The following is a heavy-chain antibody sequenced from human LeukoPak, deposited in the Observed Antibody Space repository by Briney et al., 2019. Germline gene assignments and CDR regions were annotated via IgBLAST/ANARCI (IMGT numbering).Heavy chain of an antibody. Sequence: SVKVSCKASGGTFSSYAISWVRQAPGQGLEWMGGIIPIFGTANSAQKFQGRVTITADESTSTAYMELSSLRSEDTAVYYCAREWRFQGSGSYYTPYYYMDVWGKGTTVTVSS. J-gene: IGHJ6*03. CDR3: AREWRFQGSGSYYTPYYYMDV. V-gene: IGHV1-69*13. D-gene: IGHD3-10*01. CDR2: IIPIFGTA. CDR1: GGTFSSYA.